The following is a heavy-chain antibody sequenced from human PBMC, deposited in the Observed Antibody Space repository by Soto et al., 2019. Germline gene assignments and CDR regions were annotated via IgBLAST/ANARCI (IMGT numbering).Heavy chain of an antibody. J-gene: IGHJ6*02. V-gene: IGHV2-26*01. D-gene: IGHD5-18*01. CDR1: GFSLSNARMG. Sequence: ASGPTLVNPTDTLTLTCTVSGFSLSNARMGVSWIRQPPGKALEWLAHIFSNDEKSYSTSLKSRLTISKDTSKSQVVLTMTNMDPVDTATYYCARKTIQLYGMDVWGQGTTVTVSS. CDR2: IFSNDEK. CDR3: ARKTIQLYGMDV.